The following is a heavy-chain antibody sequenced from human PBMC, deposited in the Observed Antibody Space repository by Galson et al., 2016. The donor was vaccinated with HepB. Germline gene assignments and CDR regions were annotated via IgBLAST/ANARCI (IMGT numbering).Heavy chain of an antibody. Sequence: SLRLSCAASRFTFSTYPMSWVRQAPGKGLEWVSTISGDDRNTHYADSVKGRFTISRDNSKNTLYLQMISLRAEDTAVYYCARRGDIVNYYGMDVWGQGTTVTVSS. CDR3: ARRGDIVNYYGMDV. D-gene: IGHD2-15*01. V-gene: IGHV3-23*01. CDR1: RFTFSTYP. CDR2: ISGDDRNT. J-gene: IGHJ6*02.